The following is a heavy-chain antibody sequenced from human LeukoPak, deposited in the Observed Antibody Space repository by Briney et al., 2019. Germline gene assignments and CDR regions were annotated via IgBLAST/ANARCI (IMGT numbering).Heavy chain of an antibody. CDR3: ARLADYVWGSLDY. J-gene: IGHJ4*02. D-gene: IGHD3-16*01. CDR2: IYSGGST. CDR1: GFTVSSNY. V-gene: IGHV3-53*01. Sequence: GGSLRLSCAASGFTVSSNYMSWVRQAPGKGLEWVSVIYSGGSTYYADSVKGRFTISRDNSKNTLYLQMDSLRAEDTAVYYCARLADYVWGSLDYWGQGTLVTVSS.